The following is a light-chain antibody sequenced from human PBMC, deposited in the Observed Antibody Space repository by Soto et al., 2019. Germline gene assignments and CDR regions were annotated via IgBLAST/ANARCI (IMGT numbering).Light chain of an antibody. J-gene: IGLJ1*01. Sequence: QSVLTQPASVSGPPGQSITISCTGTSSDVGGYNYVSWYQQHPGKASKLMIYEVSNRPSGVSNRFSGSKSGNTASLTISGLQAEDEADYYCTSYTSTSTYVFGTGTKVTVL. CDR3: TSYTSTSTYV. CDR1: SSDVGGYNY. V-gene: IGLV2-14*01. CDR2: EVS.